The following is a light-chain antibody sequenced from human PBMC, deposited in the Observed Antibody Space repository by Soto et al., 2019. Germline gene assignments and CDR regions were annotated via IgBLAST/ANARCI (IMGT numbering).Light chain of an antibody. Sequence: EVVLTQSPGTLSLSPGERATLSCRASQSVSSNYLAWYQQKPGQAPRLLIYGASSRATGIPDRFSGSGSGTDFILTISRLEPEDFAVYYCQQYGGSPLTFGGGTKVEIK. CDR3: QQYGGSPLT. J-gene: IGKJ4*01. CDR1: QSVSSNY. CDR2: GAS. V-gene: IGKV3-20*01.